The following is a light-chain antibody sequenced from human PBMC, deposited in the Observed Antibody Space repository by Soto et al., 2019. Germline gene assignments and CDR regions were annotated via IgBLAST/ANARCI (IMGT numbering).Light chain of an antibody. V-gene: IGLV2-14*01. J-gene: IGLJ1*01. CDR1: SSDVGGYNY. CDR2: DVS. CDR3: FSYTSSSTLEV. Sequence: QSVLTQPASVSGSPGQSITISCTGTSSDVGGYNYVSWYQQHPGKAPKLMIYDVSNRPSGFSNRLSGSKSGNTASLTISGLEADYEAHYYCFSYTSSSTLEVFGTGTKLTVL.